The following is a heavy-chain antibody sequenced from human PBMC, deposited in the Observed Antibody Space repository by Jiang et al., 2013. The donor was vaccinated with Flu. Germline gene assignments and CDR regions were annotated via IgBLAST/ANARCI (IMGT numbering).Heavy chain of an antibody. CDR3: TRGGGELRPFDY. J-gene: IGHJ4*02. CDR2: T. Sequence: TEYAASVKGRFTISRDDSKSIAYLQMNSLKTEDTAVYYCTRGGGELRPFDYWGQGTLVTVSS. D-gene: IGHD3-10*01. V-gene: IGHV3-49*02.